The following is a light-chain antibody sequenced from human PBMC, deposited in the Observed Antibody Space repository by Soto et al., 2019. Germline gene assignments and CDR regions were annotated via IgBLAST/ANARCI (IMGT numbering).Light chain of an antibody. V-gene: IGLV2-8*01. J-gene: IGLJ1*01. CDR3: ISYALTAYV. CDR2: EVS. Sequence: QSVLTQPPSASGSPGQSVTISCTGTSRDVGGYNYVSWYQQHPGKAPKLIIYEVSKRPSGVPDRFSGSKSGNTASLTVSGLQAEDEADYYCISYALTAYVFGTGTKVTL. CDR1: SRDVGGYNY.